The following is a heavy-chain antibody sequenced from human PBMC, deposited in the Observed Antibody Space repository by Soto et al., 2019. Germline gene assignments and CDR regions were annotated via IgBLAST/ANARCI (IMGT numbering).Heavy chain of an antibody. CDR1: GYNFATYC. D-gene: IGHD3-9*01. Sequence: PGESLKISCKGSGYNFATYCIGWVRQMPGKGLEWMGIIYPGDSDTRYSPSFQGQVTISADKSISTAYLQWSRLKASDTAMYYCATHYDILTGYVYWGQGTMVTVSS. CDR3: ATHYDILTGYVY. J-gene: IGHJ4*02. V-gene: IGHV5-51*01. CDR2: IYPGDSDT.